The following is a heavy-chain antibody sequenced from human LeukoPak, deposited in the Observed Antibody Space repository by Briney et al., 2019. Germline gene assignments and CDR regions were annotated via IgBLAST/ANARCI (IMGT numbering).Heavy chain of an antibody. CDR2: IYHSGST. J-gene: IGHJ6*03. CDR1: GFSFRSYG. Sequence: GSLRLSCAASGFSFRSYGMHWVRQAPGKGLEWIGSIYHSGSTYYNPSLKSRVTISVDTSKNQFSLKLSSVTAADTAVYYCAGVWVLLGSRLHYYYYYMDVWGKGTTVTVSS. V-gene: IGHV4-38-2*01. CDR3: AGVWVLLGSRLHYYYYYMDV. D-gene: IGHD3-22*01.